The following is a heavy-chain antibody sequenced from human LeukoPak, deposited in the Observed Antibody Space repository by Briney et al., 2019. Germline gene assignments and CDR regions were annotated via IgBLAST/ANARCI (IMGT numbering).Heavy chain of an antibody. D-gene: IGHD3-10*02. Sequence: RPGGSLRLSCAASGFSFTTYWMSWVRQAPGEGLEWVANIKQDGTEKYHVDSVKGRFTISRDNAKNSLYLQMNSLRAEDTAVYYCAELGITMIGGVWGKGTTVTISS. CDR1: GFSFTTYW. J-gene: IGHJ6*04. V-gene: IGHV3-7*01. CDR2: IKQDGTEK. CDR3: AELGITMIGGV.